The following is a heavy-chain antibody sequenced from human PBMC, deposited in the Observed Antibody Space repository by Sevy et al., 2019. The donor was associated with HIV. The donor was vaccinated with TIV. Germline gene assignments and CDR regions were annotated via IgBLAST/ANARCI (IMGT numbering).Heavy chain of an antibody. V-gene: IGHV5-51*01. CDR2: IYPGDSDT. CDR3: ARHSGYIVVVPADTRYYGIDV. CDR1: GYSFTSYW. J-gene: IGHJ6*02. D-gene: IGHD2-2*01. Sequence: GESLKISCKGSGYSFTSYWIGWVRQMPGKGLEWMGIIYPGDSDTRYSPSFQGQVTISADKSISTAYLQWSCLKASDTAMYYCARHSGYIVVVPADTRYYGIDVWGQGTKVTVSS.